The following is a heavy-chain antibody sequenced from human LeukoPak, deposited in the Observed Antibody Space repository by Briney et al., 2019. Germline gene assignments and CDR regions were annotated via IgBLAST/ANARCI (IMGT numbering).Heavy chain of an antibody. V-gene: IGHV4-39*07. CDR3: AKSNGYGLVDI. CDR2: IFYSGST. D-gene: IGHD3-10*01. CDR1: GGSISNYY. J-gene: IGHJ3*02. Sequence: SETLSLTCTVSGGSISNYYWGWIRQPPGKGLEWIGNIFYSGSTYYSPSLKSRVTISLDTSRNQFSLKLTSVTAADTAVYYCAKSNGYGLVDIWGQGTMVTVSS.